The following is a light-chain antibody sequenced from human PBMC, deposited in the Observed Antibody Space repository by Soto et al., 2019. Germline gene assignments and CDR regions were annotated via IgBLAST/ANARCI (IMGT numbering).Light chain of an antibody. J-gene: IGKJ1*01. CDR1: QSISNW. CDR3: QRANSFPRT. V-gene: IGKV1-12*01. CDR2: AAA. Sequence: DIQMTQSPSTLPASVGDRVTITCRASQSISNWLAWYQQKPGKAPKLLIYAAATLASGVPARFSGIGSGTHFTLTISSLQPEDFGTYYCQRANSFPRTFGQGTNVDI.